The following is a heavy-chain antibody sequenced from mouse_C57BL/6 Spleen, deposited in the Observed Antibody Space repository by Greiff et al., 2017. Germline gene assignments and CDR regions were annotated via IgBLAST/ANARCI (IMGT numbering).Heavy chain of an antibody. CDR2: ISYSGST. CDR1: GYSITSGYD. CDR3: ARGLGRSSYFDY. V-gene: IGHV3-1*01. J-gene: IGHJ2*01. Sequence: EVHLVESGPGMVKPSQSLSLTCTVTGYSITSGYDWHWIRHFPGNKLEWMGYISYSGSTNYNPSLKSRISITHDTSKNHFFLKLNSVTTEDTATYYCARGLGRSSYFDYWGQGTTLTVSS. D-gene: IGHD4-1*01.